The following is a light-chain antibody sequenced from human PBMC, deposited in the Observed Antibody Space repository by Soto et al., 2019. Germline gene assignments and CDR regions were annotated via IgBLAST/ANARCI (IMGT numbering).Light chain of an antibody. V-gene: IGKV4-1*01. J-gene: IGKJ5*01. Sequence: DFVMTQFPDSLAVSLGERATINCKSSQSVFYNSNKKNYLAWYQQKPGQPPKLLISWASTRESGVPHRFSGGGSGTDFTLTISRLQAEDVAVYFCQQYYNIPITFGQGTRLDIK. CDR1: QSVFYNSNKKNY. CDR3: QQYYNIPIT. CDR2: WAS.